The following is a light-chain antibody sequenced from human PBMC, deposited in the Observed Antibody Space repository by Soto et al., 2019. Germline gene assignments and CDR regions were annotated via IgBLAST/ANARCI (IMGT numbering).Light chain of an antibody. CDR2: GNN. CDR3: SAWDGSLSGRV. J-gene: IGLJ2*01. Sequence: QSVLTQPPSTSGAPGQRVTISCSGSSSNIGNNYVYWYKQLPGTAPKLVIYGNNQRPSGVPDRFSGSKSGTSASLAISGLRSEDEADYYCSAWDGSLSGRVFGGGTKLTVL. V-gene: IGLV1-47*02. CDR1: SSNIGNNY.